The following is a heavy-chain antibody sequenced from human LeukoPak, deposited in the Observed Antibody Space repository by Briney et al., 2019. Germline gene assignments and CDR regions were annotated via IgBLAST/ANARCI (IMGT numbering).Heavy chain of an antibody. CDR3: TKVINSGYYYYFDY. CDR1: GFTFSSYA. V-gene: IGHV3-23*01. CDR2: ISHSSSGT. Sequence: GGSLRLSCAGSGFTFSSYAMSWVRQAPGKGLEWVSAISHSSSGTYYVDSVKGRFTISRDNSKNTLYMQMNSLRAEDTAVYYCTKVINSGYYYYFDYWGQGTLVTVST. J-gene: IGHJ4*02. D-gene: IGHD3-22*01.